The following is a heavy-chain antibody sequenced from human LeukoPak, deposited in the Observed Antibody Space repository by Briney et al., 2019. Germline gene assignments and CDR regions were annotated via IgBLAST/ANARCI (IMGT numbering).Heavy chain of an antibody. Sequence: GGSLRLSCAASGLTFDDYAMHWVRHAPGKGLEWVSGISWNSGSIGYADSVKGRFTISRDNAKNSLYLQMNSLRAEDTALYYCAKGVRITMVRGAFDIWGQGTMVTVSS. CDR3: AKGVRITMVRGAFDI. D-gene: IGHD3-10*01. CDR1: GLTFDDYA. J-gene: IGHJ3*02. V-gene: IGHV3-9*01. CDR2: ISWNSGSI.